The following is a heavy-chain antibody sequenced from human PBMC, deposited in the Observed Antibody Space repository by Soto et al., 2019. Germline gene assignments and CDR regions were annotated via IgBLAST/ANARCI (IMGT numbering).Heavy chain of an antibody. CDR3: ETGSVDTVMALVDY. D-gene: IGHD5-18*01. V-gene: IGHV3-23*01. Sequence: EVQLLESGGGLVQPGGSLRLSCAASGFTFSSYAMSWVRQAPGKGLEWVSGISGNGDSTYYADSVKGRFTISRDNSKNTLYLQMNSRRAEDTAVDYCETGSVDTVMALVDYWGQGSLVTVSS. J-gene: IGHJ4*02. CDR2: ISGNGDST. CDR1: GFTFSSYA.